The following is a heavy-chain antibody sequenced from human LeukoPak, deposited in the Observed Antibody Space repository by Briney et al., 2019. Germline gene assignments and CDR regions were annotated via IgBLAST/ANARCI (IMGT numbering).Heavy chain of an antibody. CDR3: ARGRFHCSSTSCHFFDY. CDR2: IKPNSGGT. Sequence: ASVKVSCKASGYTFTGYYMHWVRQAPGQGLEWMGWIKPNSGGTNYAQKFQGRVTMTRDTSISTAYLELSRLRSDDTAVYYCARGRFHCSSTSCHFFDYWGQGTLVTVSS. V-gene: IGHV1-2*02. CDR1: GYTFTGYY. J-gene: IGHJ4*02. D-gene: IGHD2-2*01.